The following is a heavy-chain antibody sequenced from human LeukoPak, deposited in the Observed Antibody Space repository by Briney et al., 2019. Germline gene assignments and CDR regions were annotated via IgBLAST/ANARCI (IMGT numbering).Heavy chain of an antibody. CDR2: ISGSGSNK. CDR1: GLTFSGYW. D-gene: IGHD6-19*01. V-gene: IGHV3-11*04. Sequence: GGSLRLSCAASGLTFSGYWMHWVRQAPGKGLEWVSYISGSGSNKYYADSVKGRFTISRDNAKNSLYLQMNSLRVEDTAVYYCATSQSSVAGIIGDWGQGTLVTVSS. CDR3: ATSQSSVAGIIGD. J-gene: IGHJ4*02.